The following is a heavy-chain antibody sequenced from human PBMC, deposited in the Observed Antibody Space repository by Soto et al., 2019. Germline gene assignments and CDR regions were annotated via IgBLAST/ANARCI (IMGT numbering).Heavy chain of an antibody. CDR3: ARHDGFSSGWIFDY. Sequence: SETLSLTCAVSGGPITIRTYSWGWIRHPPGKTLEWIGTIYYHGNTYSNPSLKSRVTISVDTSNNQLSLKLRSVTAADTAVYYCARHDGFSSGWIFDYWGHGTLVTVSS. J-gene: IGHJ4*01. CDR1: GGPITIRTYS. CDR2: IYYHGNT. V-gene: IGHV4-39*01. D-gene: IGHD6-19*01.